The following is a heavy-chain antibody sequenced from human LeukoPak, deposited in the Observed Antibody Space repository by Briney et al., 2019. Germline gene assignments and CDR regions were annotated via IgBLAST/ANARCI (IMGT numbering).Heavy chain of an antibody. CDR2: ISYDGSNK. CDR1: GFTFSSYG. J-gene: IGHJ4*02. CDR3: AKDQDDYYDSRVPGY. V-gene: IGHV3-30*18. D-gene: IGHD3-22*01. Sequence: GGSLRLSCAASGFTFSSYGMHWVRQAPGKGLEWVAVISYDGSNKYYADSVKGRFTISRDNSKNTLYLQMNSLRAEDTAVYYCAKDQDDYYDSRVPGYWGQGTLVTVSS.